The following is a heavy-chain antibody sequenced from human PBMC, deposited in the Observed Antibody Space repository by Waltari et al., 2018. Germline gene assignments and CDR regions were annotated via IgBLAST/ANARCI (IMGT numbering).Heavy chain of an antibody. J-gene: IGHJ6*03. D-gene: IGHD2-15*01. CDR2: LGPEDGGT. V-gene: IGHV1-24*01. CDR3: HLTGRNIVLAGGSPSFYSYMDV. CDR1: GYTLAGLS. Sequence: QVQVEQSGSEVKRPGAAVRASCTVPGYTLAGLSIDWVRQVPAKGLQWMGRLGPEDGGTTYAKHFQGRITVTEDTSTNTAYMGLRTLVSDDTAVYFCHLTGRNIVLAGGSPSFYSYMDVWGRGTTVTVS.